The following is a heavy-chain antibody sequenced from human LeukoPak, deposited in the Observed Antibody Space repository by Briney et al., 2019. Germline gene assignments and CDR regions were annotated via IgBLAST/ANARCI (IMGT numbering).Heavy chain of an antibody. CDR3: ARRDYGGHAAYFDY. V-gene: IGHV5-51*01. CDR2: IYPRDSDT. Sequence: GASLKISCKGYGYPFTSNWIGWVRQLPGKGLEWMGIIYPRDSDTVYSPSFQGQVIMSVDKSISTAYLQWSSLKASDTAIYFCARRDYGGHAAYFDYWGQGTLVTVSS. J-gene: IGHJ4*02. D-gene: IGHD4-17*01. CDR1: GYPFTSNW.